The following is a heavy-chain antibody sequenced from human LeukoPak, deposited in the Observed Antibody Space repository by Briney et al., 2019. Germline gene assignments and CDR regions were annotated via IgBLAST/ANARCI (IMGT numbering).Heavy chain of an antibody. J-gene: IGHJ5*02. CDR3: ARDSAPQDIVVVPAANGGFDP. CDR1: GFTFSSYS. CDR2: ISSSSSYI. Sequence: GGALRLSCAASGFTFSSYSMNWVRQAPGKGLEWVSSISSSSSYIYYADSVKGRFTISRDNAKNSLYLQMNSLRAEDTAVYYCARDSAPQDIVVVPAANGGFDPWGQGTLVTVSS. V-gene: IGHV3-21*01. D-gene: IGHD2-2*01.